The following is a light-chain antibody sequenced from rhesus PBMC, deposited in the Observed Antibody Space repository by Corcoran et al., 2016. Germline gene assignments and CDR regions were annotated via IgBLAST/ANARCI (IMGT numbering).Light chain of an antibody. CDR2: AAS. J-gene: IGKJ2*01. Sequence: DIQMTQSPSSLSASVGDRVTITCRASENVNNYLHWYQQKPGKAPKLLIYAASTLQSGVPSRFSGNGSGTDYTFTISSLQPGDVTTYYCQHSYGTPHSFGQGTKVEIK. V-gene: IGKV1-74*01. CDR1: ENVNNY. CDR3: QHSYGTPHS.